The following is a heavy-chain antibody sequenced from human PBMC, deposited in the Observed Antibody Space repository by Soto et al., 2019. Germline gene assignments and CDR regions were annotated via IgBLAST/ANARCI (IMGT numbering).Heavy chain of an antibody. CDR3: AHRLRSCSGGSCVIDAFDI. V-gene: IGHV2-5*02. CDR2: IYWDDDK. D-gene: IGHD2-15*01. Sequence: QITLKESGPTLVKPTKTLTLTCTFSGFSLSTSGVGVGWIRQPPGKALEWLAFIYWDDDKRYSPSLKSRLTIPKDTTKDQLVLTMINMDPVDPATYYCAHRLRSCSGGSCVIDAFDIWGQGTMVTVSS. CDR1: GFSLSTSGVG. J-gene: IGHJ3*02.